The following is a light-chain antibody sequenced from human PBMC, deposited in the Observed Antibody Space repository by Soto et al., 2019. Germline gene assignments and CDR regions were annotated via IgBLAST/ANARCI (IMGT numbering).Light chain of an antibody. CDR3: QQYYNTPYT. V-gene: IGKV3-20*01. J-gene: IGKJ2*01. CDR1: QSVSSTY. CDR2: SAS. Sequence: ESVLTQSPGTLSLSPGERATLSCRASQSVSSTYLAWYQQKLGQAPRLLIYSASTRATGIPDRFSGSGSGTDFTLTISSLQAGDEAIYHCQQYYNTPYTFGQGTNLEIK.